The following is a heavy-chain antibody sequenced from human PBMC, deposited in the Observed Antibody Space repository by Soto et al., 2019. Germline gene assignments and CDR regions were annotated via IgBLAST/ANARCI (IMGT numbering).Heavy chain of an antibody. J-gene: IGHJ5*02. D-gene: IGHD6-19*01. CDR2: INPTTGAT. CDR1: GYTFTAQS. Sequence: ASVKVSCKASGYTFTAQSLQWVRQAPGEGLEWMGWINPTTGATRYAQMFQGRVTMTRDTSMSTAYLEVRSLRAADTAVHCSAKGDSSWFSWFDPWGQGTLVTVSS. CDR3: AKGDSSWFSWFDP. V-gene: IGHV1-2*02.